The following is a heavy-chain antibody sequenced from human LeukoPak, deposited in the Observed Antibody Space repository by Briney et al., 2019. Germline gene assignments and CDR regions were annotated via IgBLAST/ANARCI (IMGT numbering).Heavy chain of an antibody. CDR1: GGSISSSSYY. Sequence: SETLSLTSSVSGGSISSSSYYWGWIRQPPGKGLEWIGTIDYSSGSTYYKPSLKSRVTIAIDASKNQFSLKVSSVTAADSAVYYCARESSRDCSTTSCYEVFDPWGQGTLVTVSS. D-gene: IGHD2-2*01. J-gene: IGHJ5*02. CDR3: ARESSRDCSTTSCYEVFDP. V-gene: IGHV4-39*07. CDR2: IDYSSGST.